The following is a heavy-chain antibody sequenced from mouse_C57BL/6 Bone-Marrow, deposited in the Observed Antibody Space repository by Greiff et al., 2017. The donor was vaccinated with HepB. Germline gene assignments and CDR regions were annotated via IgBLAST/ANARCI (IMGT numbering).Heavy chain of an antibody. CDR3: ARDGYFDY. J-gene: IGHJ2*01. V-gene: IGHV1-55*01. CDR1: GYTFTSYW. CDR2: IYPGSGST. Sequence: VQLQQSGAELVKPGASVKMSCKASGYTFTSYWITWVKQRPGQGLEWIGVIYPGSGSTNYNVKFQSKATLTVDTSSSTAYMQLSSLTSEDSAVYYCARDGYFDYWGQGTTLTVSS.